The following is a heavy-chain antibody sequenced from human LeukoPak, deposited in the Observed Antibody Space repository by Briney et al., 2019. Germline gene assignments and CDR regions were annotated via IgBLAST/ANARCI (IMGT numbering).Heavy chain of an antibody. V-gene: IGHV3-48*03. J-gene: IGHJ4*02. D-gene: IGHD6-19*01. CDR2: ISSSGSTI. Sequence: GGSLRLSCGASDIAFSTSEMTWVRQAPGKGLEWVSYISSSGSTIYYADSVKGRFTISRDNAKNSLYLQMNSLRAEDTAVYYCARDNAMAVAGIFECYFDYWGQGTLVTVSS. CDR3: ARDNAMAVAGIFECYFDY. CDR1: DIAFSTSE.